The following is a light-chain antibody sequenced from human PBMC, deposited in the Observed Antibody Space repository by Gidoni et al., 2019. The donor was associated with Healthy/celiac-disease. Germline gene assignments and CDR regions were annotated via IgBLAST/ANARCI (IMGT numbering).Light chain of an antibody. CDR3: QQYYSTPWT. CDR2: WAS. CDR1: QSVLYSSNNKNY. Sequence: DIVMTPSPDSLAVSLGERATNNCKSSQSVLYSSNNKNYLAWYQQKPGQPPKLLIYWASTRESGVPDRFSGSGSGTDFTLTISSLQAEDVAVYYCQQYYSTPWTFGPGTKVDIK. J-gene: IGKJ1*01. V-gene: IGKV4-1*01.